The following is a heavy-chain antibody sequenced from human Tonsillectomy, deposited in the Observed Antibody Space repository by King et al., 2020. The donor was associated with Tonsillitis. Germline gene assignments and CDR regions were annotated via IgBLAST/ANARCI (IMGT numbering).Heavy chain of an antibody. CDR2: ISGSGGST. CDR1: GFTFSNYA. CDR3: AKAVDTAMSTSGLFDY. Sequence: VQLVESGGGLVQPGGSLRLSCAASGFTFSNYAMSWVRQAPGKGLEWVSAISGSGGSTFYADSVKGRFTISRDNSKNTLYLQMNSLRAEDTAVYYCAKAVDTAMSTSGLFDYWGQGTLVTVSS. J-gene: IGHJ4*02. V-gene: IGHV3-23*04. D-gene: IGHD5-18*01.